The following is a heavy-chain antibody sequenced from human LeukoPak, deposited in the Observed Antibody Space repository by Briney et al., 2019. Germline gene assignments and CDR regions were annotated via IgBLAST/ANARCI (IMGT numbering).Heavy chain of an antibody. D-gene: IGHD6-6*01. J-gene: IGHJ4*02. V-gene: IGHV1-18*01. CDR3: ARDLSAARRGISYY. CDR1: GYTFTSYG. Sequence: GASVKVSCKASGYTFTSYGISWVRQAPGQGLEWMGWISAYNGNTNYAQKLQGRVTMTTDTSTSTAYMELRSLRSDDTAVYYCARDLSAARRGISYYWGQGTLVTVSS. CDR2: ISAYNGNT.